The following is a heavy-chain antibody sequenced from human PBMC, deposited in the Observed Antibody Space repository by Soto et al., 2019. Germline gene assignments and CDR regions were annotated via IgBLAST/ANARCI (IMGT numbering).Heavy chain of an antibody. D-gene: IGHD3-10*01. CDR2: ISYDGSNK. CDR3: ARGGPYTMVRGDTDY. Sequence: GGSLRLSCAASGFTFSSYAMHWVRQAPGKGLEWVAVISYDGSNKYYADSVKGRFTISRDNSKNTLYLQMNSLRAEDTAVYYCARGGPYTMVRGDTDYWGQGTLVTVSS. V-gene: IGHV3-30-3*01. J-gene: IGHJ4*02. CDR1: GFTFSSYA.